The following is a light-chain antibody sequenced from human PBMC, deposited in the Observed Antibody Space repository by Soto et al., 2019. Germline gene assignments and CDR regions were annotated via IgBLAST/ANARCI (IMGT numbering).Light chain of an antibody. V-gene: IGKV3-11*01. CDR1: QSVSSY. CDR3: QQRSNWPIT. Sequence: EIVLTQSPATLSLSPGERATLSCMAVQSVSSYLAWYQQKPGKAPRLLIYDASKRATGIPARFSGSGSGTDFTLTISSLAPEDFAVYYCQQRSNWPITCGQGTRLEIK. CDR2: DAS. J-gene: IGKJ5*01.